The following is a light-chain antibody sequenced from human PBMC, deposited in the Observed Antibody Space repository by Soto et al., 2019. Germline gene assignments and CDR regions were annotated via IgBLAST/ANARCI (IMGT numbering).Light chain of an antibody. J-gene: IGKJ5*01. CDR1: QSIRSD. V-gene: IGKV3-15*01. Sequence: EIVMTQSPASLSVSPGERVTFSCRASQSIRSDLAWYQHKPGQAPRLLMYGASTRATGTPARFSGSGSGTEFTLTISSLQSEDFAVYFCHQYNNWPPITFGQGTRLEIK. CDR2: GAS. CDR3: HQYNNWPPIT.